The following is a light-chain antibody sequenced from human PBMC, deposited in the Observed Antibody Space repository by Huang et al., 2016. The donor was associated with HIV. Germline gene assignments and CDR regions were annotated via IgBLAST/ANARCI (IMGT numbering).Light chain of an antibody. CDR2: DAS. J-gene: IGKJ5*01. CDR3: QQRKYWPPIT. V-gene: IGKV3-11*01. CDR1: QSVNSY. Sequence: ETVLTQSPATLSLSPGERATLSCMASQSVNSYLAWYQQKPGQTPRLLIYDASNRATGIPARFSGSGSGTDFTLTISSLEPEDFAVYYCQQRKYWPPITFGQGTRLEIK.